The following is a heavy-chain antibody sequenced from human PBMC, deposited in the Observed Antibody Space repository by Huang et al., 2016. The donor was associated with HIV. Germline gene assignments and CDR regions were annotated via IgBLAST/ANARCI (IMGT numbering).Heavy chain of an antibody. CDR2: LSTGGSA. J-gene: IGHJ3*02. CDR3: ARVESGYYDAFDI. CDR1: GGSISTGNYD. V-gene: IGHV4-61*09. D-gene: IGHD3-3*01. Sequence: TLSLTCTVSGGSISTGNYDWGWIRQPAGKGLEWVGHLSTGGSANYNPSLKSRVTISLDTSKTQFSLKLSSVTAADSAVYYCARVESGYYDAFDIWGPGTTVTVSS.